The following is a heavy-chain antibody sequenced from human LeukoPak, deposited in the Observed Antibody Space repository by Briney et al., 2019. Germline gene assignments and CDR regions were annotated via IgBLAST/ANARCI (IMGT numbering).Heavy chain of an antibody. CDR1: GFTFSTYS. J-gene: IGHJ4*02. D-gene: IGHD2-15*01. V-gene: IGHV3-21*01. Sequence: PGGSLRLSCAASGFTFSTYSMNWVRQAPGKGLEWVSSISSTSGYISYTDSVKGRFTISRDNAKNSLYLQMNSLRAEGTAVYYCTRRYCTATNCYSFDYWGQGTLVTVSS. CDR2: ISSTSGYI. CDR3: TRRYCTATNCYSFDY.